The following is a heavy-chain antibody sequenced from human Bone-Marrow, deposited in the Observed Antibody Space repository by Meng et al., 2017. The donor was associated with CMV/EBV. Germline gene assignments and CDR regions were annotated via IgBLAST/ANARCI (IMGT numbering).Heavy chain of an antibody. CDR3: ARDTSNSYYDFWSGYYTIYYFDY. V-gene: IGHV4-59*12. CDR1: GGSISSYY. Sequence: SETLSLTCTVSGGSISSYYWSWIRQPPGKGLEWIGYIYYSGSTNYNPSLKSRVTISVDTSKNQFSLKLSSVTAADTVVYYCARDTSNSYYDFWSGYYTIYYFDYWGQGTLVTVSS. CDR2: IYYSGST. D-gene: IGHD3-3*01. J-gene: IGHJ4*02.